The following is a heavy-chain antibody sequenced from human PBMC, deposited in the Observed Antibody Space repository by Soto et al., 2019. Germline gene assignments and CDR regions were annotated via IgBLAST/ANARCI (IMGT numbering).Heavy chain of an antibody. Sequence: GGSLRLSCAASGFTFSYYYMSWIRQAPGKGLEWVSYISSSGSTIYYADSVKGRFTISRDNAKNSLYLQMNSLRAEDTAVYYCARDRTGSSPPMDVWGPGTTVTVSS. CDR1: GFTFSYYY. J-gene: IGHJ6*02. CDR3: ARDRTGSSPPMDV. V-gene: IGHV3-11*01. D-gene: IGHD6-6*01. CDR2: ISSSGSTI.